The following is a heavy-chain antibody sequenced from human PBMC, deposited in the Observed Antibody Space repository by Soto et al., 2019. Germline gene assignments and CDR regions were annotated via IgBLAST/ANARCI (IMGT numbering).Heavy chain of an antibody. V-gene: IGHV4-34*01. CDR3: ASLRFYPRRITMVQSDCDY. CDR2: INHSGST. CDR1: GGSFRVYY. J-gene: IGHJ4*02. D-gene: IGHD3-10*01. Sequence: PSETLSLTGAVYGGSFRVYYWSWIRQPPGKGLEWIGEINHSGSTNYNPSLKSRFTISVDTSNNHFSLKLSPVTAPCPAVYYCASLRFYPRRITMVQSDCDYWERGPLVTVSS.